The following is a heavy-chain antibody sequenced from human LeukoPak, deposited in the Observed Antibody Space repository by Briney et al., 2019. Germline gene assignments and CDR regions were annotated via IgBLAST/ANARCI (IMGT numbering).Heavy chain of an antibody. CDR1: GGSISRYY. D-gene: IGHD6-13*01. J-gene: IGHJ4*02. CDR2: IHTSGNS. CDR3: ARQSISSWYQIDY. V-gene: IGHV4-4*09. Sequence: SETLSLTCSVSGGSISRYYWGWIRQPPGKGLEWIGYIHTSGNSNYNPSLKSRVTISIDTSKNQFSLNLTSVTAADTAVYYCARQSISSWYQIDYWRRGTLVTVS.